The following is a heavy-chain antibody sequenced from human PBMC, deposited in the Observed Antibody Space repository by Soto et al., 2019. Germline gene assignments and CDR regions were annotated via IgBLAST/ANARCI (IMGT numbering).Heavy chain of an antibody. J-gene: IGHJ5*02. V-gene: IGHV4-31*03. CDR2: ISNSGTT. CDR1: CGSITRGGYY. CDR3: ARDPAP. Sequence: QVQLQESGPGLVKPSETLSLTCTVSCGSITRGGYYWIWIRQHPGKGLEWIGYISNSGTTYYNPSLKSRVTISVDTSQNQFSLKLTSVTAAETAVYYCARDPAPWGQGTLVTVSS.